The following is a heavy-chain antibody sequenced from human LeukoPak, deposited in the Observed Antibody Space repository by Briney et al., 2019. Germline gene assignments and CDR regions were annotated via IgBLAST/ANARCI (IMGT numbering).Heavy chain of an antibody. CDR1: GFTFSDYY. CDR2: ISSSGSTI. J-gene: IGHJ4*02. D-gene: IGHD3-22*01. Sequence: GGSLRLSCAASGFTFSDYYMSWIRQAPGKGLEWVSYISSSGSTIYYADSVKGRFTISRDNAKNSLYLQMNSLRAENTAVYYCASTDYYDSSGYNYWGQRTLVTVSS. V-gene: IGHV3-11*01. CDR3: ASTDYYDSSGYNY.